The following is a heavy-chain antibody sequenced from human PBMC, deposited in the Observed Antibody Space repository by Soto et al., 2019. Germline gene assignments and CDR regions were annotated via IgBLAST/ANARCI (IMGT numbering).Heavy chain of an antibody. D-gene: IGHD1-7*01. CDR1: GYTFTSYG. Sequence: ASVKVSCKASGYTFTSYGISWVRQAPGQGLEWMGWISTYNGNTNFTQKLQGRVTMTTDTSTSTAYMELRSLRSGDTAVYYCARDREYNWNYNWFDPWGQGTLVTVSS. V-gene: IGHV1-18*01. CDR3: ARDREYNWNYNWFDP. J-gene: IGHJ5*02. CDR2: ISTYNGNT.